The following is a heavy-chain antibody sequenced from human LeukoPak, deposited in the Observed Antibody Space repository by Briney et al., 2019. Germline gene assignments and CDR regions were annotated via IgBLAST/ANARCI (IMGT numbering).Heavy chain of an antibody. CDR2: INHSGST. CDR3: ARGRECSGGSCYFTNYYYMDV. D-gene: IGHD2-15*01. Sequence: PSETLSLTCAVYGGSFSGYYWSWIRQPPGKGLEWIGEINHSGSTNYNPSLKSRVTISVDTSKNQFSLKLSSVTAADTAVYYCARGRECSGGSCYFTNYYYMDVWGKGTTVTVSS. J-gene: IGHJ6*03. CDR1: GGSFSGYY. V-gene: IGHV4-34*01.